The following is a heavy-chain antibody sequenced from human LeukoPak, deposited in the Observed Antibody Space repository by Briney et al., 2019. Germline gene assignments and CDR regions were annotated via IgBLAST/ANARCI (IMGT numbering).Heavy chain of an antibody. CDR1: GFTFSNYA. Sequence: GGSLRLSCAASGFTFSNYAMSWVRQAPGKGLEWVAAISGSGGSTYDADSVKGRLTISRDNSKNMLYLQMNSVRAEDTALYYCAKDARDCSSTSCFRYYFDYWGQGTLATVSS. V-gene: IGHV3-23*01. J-gene: IGHJ4*02. CDR3: AKDARDCSSTSCFRYYFDY. CDR2: ISGSGGST. D-gene: IGHD2-2*01.